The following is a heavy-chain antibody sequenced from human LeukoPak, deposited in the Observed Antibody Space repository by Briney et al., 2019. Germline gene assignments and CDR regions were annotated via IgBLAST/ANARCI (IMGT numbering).Heavy chain of an antibody. CDR2: IRYDGSDQ. CDR1: GFTFSSYG. V-gene: IGHV3-30*02. CDR3: AKALSGYKPPNYYYYMDV. D-gene: IGHD3-3*01. Sequence: GGSLRLSCAASGFTFSSYGMHWVRQAPGKGLEWVAFIRYDGSDQYYADSVQGRFIISRDNSKNTLYLQVNSLRVDDTAVYYCAKALSGYKPPNYYYYMDVWGKGTTVTVSS. J-gene: IGHJ6*03.